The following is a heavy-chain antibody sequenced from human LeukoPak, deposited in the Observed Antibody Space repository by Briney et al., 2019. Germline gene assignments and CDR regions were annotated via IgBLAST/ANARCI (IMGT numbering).Heavy chain of an antibody. CDR3: ARDLYGDYFNWFDP. J-gene: IGHJ5*02. CDR1: GGSISSGSYY. CDR2: IYTSGST. D-gene: IGHD4-17*01. Sequence: SQTLSLTCTVSGGSISSGSYYWSWIRQPAGKGLEWIGRIYTSGSTNYNPSLKSRVTISVDTSKNQFSLKLSSVTAADTAVYYRARDLYGDYFNWFDPWGQGTLVTVSS. V-gene: IGHV4-61*02.